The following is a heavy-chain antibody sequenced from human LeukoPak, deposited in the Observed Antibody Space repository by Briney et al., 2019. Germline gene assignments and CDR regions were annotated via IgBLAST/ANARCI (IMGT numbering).Heavy chain of an antibody. J-gene: IGHJ6*03. V-gene: IGHV4-59*11. CDR3: ARDQEAYCSSTSCYEYYYYMDV. CDR1: GGSISNHY. D-gene: IGHD2-2*01. Sequence: SETLSLTCTVSGGSISNHYWSWIRQPPGKGLEWIGYIFYSGSTNYNPSLKSRVTISVDTSKNQFSLKLSSVTAADTAVYYCARDQEAYCSSTSCYEYYYYMDVWGKGTTVTISS. CDR2: IFYSGST.